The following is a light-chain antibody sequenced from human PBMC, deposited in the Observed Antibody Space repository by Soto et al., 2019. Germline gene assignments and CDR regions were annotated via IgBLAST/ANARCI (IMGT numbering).Light chain of an antibody. V-gene: IGLV2-8*01. CDR1: SSDVGGYGY. Sequence: QSALTQPPSASGSPGQSVTISCTGTSSDVGGYGYVSWYQQHPGKAPKLMIYEVTKRPSGVPDRFSASKSGNTASLTVSGLQAEDEADYYCQSYDNSLTGVWVFGGGTQLTVL. J-gene: IGLJ3*02. CDR3: QSYDNSLTGVWV. CDR2: EVT.